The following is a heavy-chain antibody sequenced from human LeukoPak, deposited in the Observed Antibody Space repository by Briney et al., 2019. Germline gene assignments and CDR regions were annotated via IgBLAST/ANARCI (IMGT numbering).Heavy chain of an antibody. CDR1: VGSISSGASD. J-gene: IGHJ1*01. Sequence: SETLSLTCTVSVGSISSGASDWGWVRQHPKRGLEWVLYINHSGSPYYNPSLGSRVTMSVYTAKNQFSLKLSSLTAAGSAVYFCARAARQGFTMIVVPFFYFDHWGRGTLVTVSS. CDR2: INHSGSP. CDR3: ARAARQGFTMIVVPFFYFDH. D-gene: IGHD3-22*01. V-gene: IGHV4-31*03.